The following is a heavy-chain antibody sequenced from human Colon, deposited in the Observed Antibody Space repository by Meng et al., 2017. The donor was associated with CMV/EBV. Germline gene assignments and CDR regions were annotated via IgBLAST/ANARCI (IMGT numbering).Heavy chain of an antibody. Sequence: QIYLKESGPKPVKPTQTLTLTCTFSGVSLHTYEVGVGWFRQPPGQAPEWLALIYWDDDKRYRSSLGNRLTLTHDASKNQVVLTMTDMDPVDTATYYCAHKSLPAAFFDYWSQGTLVTVSS. J-gene: IGHJ4*02. CDR1: GVSLHTYEVG. D-gene: IGHD2-2*01. V-gene: IGHV2-5*02. CDR2: IYWDDDK. CDR3: AHKSLPAAFFDY.